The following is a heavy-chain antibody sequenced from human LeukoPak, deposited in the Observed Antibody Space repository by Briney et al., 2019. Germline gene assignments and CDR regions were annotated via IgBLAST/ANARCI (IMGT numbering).Heavy chain of an antibody. D-gene: IGHD4-23*01. CDR1: GYTLNSFG. V-gene: IGHV1-18*01. J-gene: IGHJ4*02. CDR3: ATGVRWDFDY. Sequence: GASVKVSCKASGYTLNSFGISWVRQAPGQGLEWMGWISAYNGNTNYAQNLQGRVTMTTDTSTSTAYMELRSLRSDDTAVYFCATGVRWDFDYWGQGSLVTVS. CDR2: ISAYNGNT.